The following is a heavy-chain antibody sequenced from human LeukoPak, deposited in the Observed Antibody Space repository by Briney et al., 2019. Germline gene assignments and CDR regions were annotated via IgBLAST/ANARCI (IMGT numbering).Heavy chain of an antibody. Sequence: PSETLSLTCTVSGGSISGGSYYWNWIRQPAGKGLEWIGRFYSSGSTYYNPSLKSRVTISVDTSKNQFSLKLSSVTAADTAVYYCARHNRVATIRGGYFDYWGQGTLVTVSS. V-gene: IGHV4-61*02. CDR2: FYSSGST. J-gene: IGHJ4*02. CDR1: GGSISGGSYY. D-gene: IGHD5-12*01. CDR3: ARHNRVATIRGGYFDY.